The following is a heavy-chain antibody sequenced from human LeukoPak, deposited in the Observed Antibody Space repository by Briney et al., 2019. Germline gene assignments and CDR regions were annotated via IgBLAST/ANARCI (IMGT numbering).Heavy chain of an antibody. CDR2: ISSTSSYI. V-gene: IGHV3-11*05. J-gene: IGHJ4*02. Sequence: GGSLRLSCAASGFTFSDYYMSWIRQAPGKGLEWVSFISSTSSYIKDADSVKGRFTISRDNAKKSLYLQMNSLRAEDTAVDYCARDSSGWSVDYWGQGTLVTVSS. D-gene: IGHD6-19*01. CDR3: ARDSSGWSVDY. CDR1: GFTFSDYY.